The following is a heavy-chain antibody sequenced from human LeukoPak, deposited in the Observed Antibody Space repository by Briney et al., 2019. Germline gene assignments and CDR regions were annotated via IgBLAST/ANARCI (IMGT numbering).Heavy chain of an antibody. J-gene: IGHJ5*02. V-gene: IGHV3-21*01. D-gene: IGHD2-2*01. Sequence: PGGSLRLSCAASGFTLRNYDMNWVRQAPGKGLEWVSYISTSSRYIYYKDSVRGRFTISRDDAKNSLYLEMNSLRAEDTAVYYCARADCSSSTCYLRRSWFDPWGQGTLVTVSS. CDR2: ISTSSRYI. CDR1: GFTLRNYD. CDR3: ARADCSSSTCYLRRSWFDP.